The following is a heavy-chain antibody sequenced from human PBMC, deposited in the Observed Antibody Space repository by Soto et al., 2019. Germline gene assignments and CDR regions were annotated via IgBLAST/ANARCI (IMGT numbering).Heavy chain of an antibody. CDR2: ISAYSGNT. V-gene: IGHV1-8*02. CDR1: GYSFTNYP. D-gene: IGHD3-3*01. J-gene: IGHJ6*02. CDR3: ARGGSTIFGVVIPLPRDV. Sequence: GASVKVSCKASGYSFTNYPIAWVRRAPGQGPEWMGWISAYSGNTGYAQKFQGRVTMTRNTSISTAYMELSSLRSEDTAVYYCARGGSTIFGVVIPLPRDVWGQGTTVTVSS.